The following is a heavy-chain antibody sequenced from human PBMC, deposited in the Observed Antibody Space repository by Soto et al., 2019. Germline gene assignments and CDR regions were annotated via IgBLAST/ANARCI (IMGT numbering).Heavy chain of an antibody. CDR1: GGLFSGYY. D-gene: IGHD3-3*01. V-gene: IGHV4-34*01. CDR2: INHSGST. Sequence: PSEILSLTCAVYGGLFSGYYWTWIRQPPGKGLEWSGEINHSGSTSYTPSLKSQVSISVDMSKNQFSLKLTSVTAADTAIYYCARGRAYDLWSAYPGDFDYWGQGSLVTVSS. CDR3: ARGRAYDLWSAYPGDFDY. J-gene: IGHJ4*02.